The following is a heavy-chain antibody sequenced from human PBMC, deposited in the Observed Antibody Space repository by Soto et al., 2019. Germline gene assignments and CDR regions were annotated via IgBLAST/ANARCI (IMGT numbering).Heavy chain of an antibody. J-gene: IGHJ6*02. V-gene: IGHV1-69*01. D-gene: IGHD1-7*01. CDR2: IIPIFGTA. CDR3: ARRPGTTPDVYGMDV. Sequence: QVQLVQSGAEVKKPGSSVKVSCKASGGTFSSYAISWVRQAPGQGREWMGGIIPIFGTANYAQKFQGRVTITADESTGTADMELSSLRSEATAVYYCARRPGTTPDVYGMDVWGQGTTVTVSS. CDR1: GGTFSSYA.